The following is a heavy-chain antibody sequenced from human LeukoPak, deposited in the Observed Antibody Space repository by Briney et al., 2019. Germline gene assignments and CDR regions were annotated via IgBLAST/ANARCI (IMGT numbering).Heavy chain of an antibody. CDR3: AGANSYGYEGYDY. D-gene: IGHD5-18*01. CDR2: ISYDGSNK. V-gene: IGHV3-30*03. CDR1: GFTFSSYG. J-gene: IGHJ4*02. Sequence: PGRSLRLSCAASGFTFSSYGMHWVRQAPGKGLEWVAVISYDGSNKYYADSVKGRFTISRDNSKNTLYLQMNSLRAEDTAVYYCAGANSYGYEGYDYWGQGTLVTVSS.